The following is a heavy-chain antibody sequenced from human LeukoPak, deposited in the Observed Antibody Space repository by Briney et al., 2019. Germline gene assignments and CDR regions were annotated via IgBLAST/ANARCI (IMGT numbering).Heavy chain of an antibody. D-gene: IGHD3-3*01. Sequence: PGGSLRLSCAASGFTFSNSWMHWVRQAPGKGLEWVANIRQDGGEIYYVGSVKGRFSISRDNAKNSVYLQMNSLRAEDTAVYYRARALSAWGQGTLVTVSS. J-gene: IGHJ4*02. V-gene: IGHV3-7*03. CDR1: GFTFSNSW. CDR2: IRQDGGEI. CDR3: ARALSA.